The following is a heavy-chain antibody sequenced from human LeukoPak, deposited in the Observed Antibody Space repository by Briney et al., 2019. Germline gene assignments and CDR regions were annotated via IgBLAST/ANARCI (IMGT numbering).Heavy chain of an antibody. Sequence: GGSLRLSCAASGFTFTSYWMNWVRQAPGKGLEWVALINPDGSQTNYVDSEKGRFTISRDNAENSLYLQMNSLRAEDTAAYYCARDLGYGALDPWGQGTLVTVSS. D-gene: IGHD4-17*01. J-gene: IGHJ5*02. V-gene: IGHV3-7*01. CDR3: ARDLGYGALDP. CDR2: INPDGSQT. CDR1: GFTFTSYW.